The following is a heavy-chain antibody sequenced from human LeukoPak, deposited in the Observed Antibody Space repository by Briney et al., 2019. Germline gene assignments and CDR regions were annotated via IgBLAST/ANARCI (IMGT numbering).Heavy chain of an antibody. D-gene: IGHD2-15*01. CDR2: ISYDGSNK. CDR1: GFTFSSYG. Sequence: GGSLRLSCAASGFTFSSYGKHWVRQAPGKGLEWVAVISYDGSNKYYADSVKGRFTISRDNSKNTLYLQMNSLRAEDTAVYYCAKSGGSCGLDPWGQGTLVTVSS. CDR3: AKSGGSCGLDP. J-gene: IGHJ5*02. V-gene: IGHV3-30*18.